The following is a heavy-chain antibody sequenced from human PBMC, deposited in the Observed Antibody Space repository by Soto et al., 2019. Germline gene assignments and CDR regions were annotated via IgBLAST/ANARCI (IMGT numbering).Heavy chain of an antibody. CDR2: IYYRGST. CDR1: GGSISSYY. V-gene: IGHV4-59*01. CDR3: ARAGYDILTGYWDSYYFHY. D-gene: IGHD3-9*01. J-gene: IGHJ4*02. Sequence: SETLSLTCTVSGGSISSYYWSWIRQPPGKGLEWIGYIYYRGSTNYNPSLKSRVTISVDTSKNQFSLKLSSVTAADTAVYYCARAGYDILTGYWDSYYFHYWGQGTLVTVSS.